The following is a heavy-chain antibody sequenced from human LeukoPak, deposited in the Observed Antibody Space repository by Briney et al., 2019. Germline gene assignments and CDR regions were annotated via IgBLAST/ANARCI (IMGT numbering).Heavy chain of an antibody. Sequence: ASVKVSCKASGYTFTGYYMHWVRQAPGQGLEWMGWINPNSGGTNYAQKFQGRVTTTRDTSISTAYMELSRLRSDDTAVYYCARGSLLWFGELSLSWFDPWGQGTLVTVSS. CDR3: ARGSLLWFGELSLSWFDP. V-gene: IGHV1-2*02. J-gene: IGHJ5*02. D-gene: IGHD3-10*01. CDR2: INPNSGGT. CDR1: GYTFTGYY.